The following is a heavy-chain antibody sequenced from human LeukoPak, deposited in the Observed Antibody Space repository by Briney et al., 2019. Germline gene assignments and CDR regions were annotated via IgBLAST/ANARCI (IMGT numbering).Heavy chain of an antibody. V-gene: IGHV3-7*01. CDR2: IKQDGSEK. J-gene: IGHJ6*02. CDR3: ARAQAYYYYYGMDV. Sequence: GGSLRLSCAASGFTFSSYWMSWVRQAPGKGLEWVANIKQDGSEKYYVDPVKGRFTISRDNAKNSLYLQMNSLRAEDTAVYYCARAQAYYYYYGMDVWGQGTTVTVSS. CDR1: GFTFSSYW.